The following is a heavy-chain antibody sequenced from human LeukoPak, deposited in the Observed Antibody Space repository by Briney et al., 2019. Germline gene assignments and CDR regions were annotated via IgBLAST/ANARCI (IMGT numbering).Heavy chain of an antibody. J-gene: IGHJ4*02. CDR2: ISGSGGST. CDR1: GFTFSSYG. Sequence: GGTLRLSCAASGFTFSSYGMSWVRQAPGKGLEWVSAISGSGGSTYYADSVKARFTISSDNSKNTLYLQMNSLRAEDTAVYYCAEWGGRWLQSEYYFDYWGQGTLVTVSS. CDR3: AEWGGRWLQSEYYFDY. V-gene: IGHV3-23*01. D-gene: IGHD5-24*01.